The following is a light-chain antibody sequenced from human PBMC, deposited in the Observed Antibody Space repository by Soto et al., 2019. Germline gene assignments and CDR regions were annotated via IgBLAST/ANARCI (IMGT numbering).Light chain of an antibody. Sequence: EIVLTQSPGTLSLSPGERATLACRASQSVSSSYLAWYQQTPGQAPRLLIYGASSRATGIPDRFSGSGSGTDFTLTISRLEPEDFAVYYCQQYDSSAEITFGQGTQLEIK. CDR3: QQYDSSAEIT. CDR1: QSVSSSY. V-gene: IGKV3-20*01. CDR2: GAS. J-gene: IGKJ5*01.